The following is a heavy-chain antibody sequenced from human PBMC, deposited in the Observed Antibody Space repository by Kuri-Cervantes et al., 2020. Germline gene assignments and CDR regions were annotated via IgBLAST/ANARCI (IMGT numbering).Heavy chain of an antibody. Sequence: ESLKISCAASGFTFSDSWMDWIRQPPGKALEWLAHIFSNDEKSYSTSLKSRLTISKDTSKSQVVLTMTNMDPVDTATYYWARSRITGSFDPWGQGTLVTVSS. CDR2: IFSNDEK. D-gene: IGHD3-3*01. CDR3: ARSRITGSFDP. J-gene: IGHJ5*02. V-gene: IGHV2-26*01. CDR1: GFTFSDSWMD.